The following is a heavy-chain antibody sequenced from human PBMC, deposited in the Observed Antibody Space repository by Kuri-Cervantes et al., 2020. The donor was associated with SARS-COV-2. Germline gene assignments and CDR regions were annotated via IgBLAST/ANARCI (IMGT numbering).Heavy chain of an antibody. D-gene: IGHD3-9*01. J-gene: IGHJ6*02. Sequence: SQTLSLTCAVYGGSFSDYYWSWVRQPPGKGLEWIGEINHSGNTNYDPSLKSRVTISVDTSKNQFSLKLSSVTAADTAVYYCARILRRYYYGMDVWGQGTTVTVSS. CDR2: INHSGNT. CDR1: GGSFSDYY. CDR3: ARILRRYYYGMDV. V-gene: IGHV4-34*01.